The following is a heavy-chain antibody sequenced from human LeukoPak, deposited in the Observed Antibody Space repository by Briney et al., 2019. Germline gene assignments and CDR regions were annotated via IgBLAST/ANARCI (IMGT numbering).Heavy chain of an antibody. CDR1: SSSSYY. CDR2: IKKDGGEQ. Sequence: SSSSYYWGWIRQPPGKGLEWVGNIKKDGGEQNYVDSVKGRFTISRDNAKNSLYLQMNSLRADDTAVYYCAREEDDILTGHQVPDYWGQGTLVIVSS. J-gene: IGHJ4*02. V-gene: IGHV3-7*01. CDR3: AREEDDILTGHQVPDY. D-gene: IGHD3-9*01.